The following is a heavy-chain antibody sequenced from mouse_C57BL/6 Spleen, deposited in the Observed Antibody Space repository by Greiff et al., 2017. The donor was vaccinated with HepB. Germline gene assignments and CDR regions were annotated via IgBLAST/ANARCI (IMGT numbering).Heavy chain of an antibody. CDR3: ARDSSEYAMDY. Sequence: VQLQQSGPELVKPGASVKISCKASGYAFSSSWMNWVKQRPGKGLEWIGRIYPGDGDTNYNGKFKGKATLTADKSSSTAYMQLSSLTSEDSAVYLCARDSSEYAMDYWGQGTSVTVSS. J-gene: IGHJ4*01. V-gene: IGHV1-82*01. CDR2: IYPGDGDT. D-gene: IGHD3-2*02. CDR1: GYAFSSSW.